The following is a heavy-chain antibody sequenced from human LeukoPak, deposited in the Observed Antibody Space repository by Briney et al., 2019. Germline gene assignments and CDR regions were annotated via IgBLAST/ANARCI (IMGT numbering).Heavy chain of an antibody. J-gene: IGHJ3*02. V-gene: IGHV3-21*01. CDR1: GFSFSDYT. D-gene: IGHD2-21*01. Sequence: GGSLRLSCAASGFSFSDYTMNWVRLAPGKGLEWVSSISGSSNYIYYADSVKGRFTISRGNAKNSLYLQMNSLRVEDTAVYYCARDESGDDDAFDIWGRGTMVTVSS. CDR3: ARDESGDDDAFDI. CDR2: ISGSSNYI.